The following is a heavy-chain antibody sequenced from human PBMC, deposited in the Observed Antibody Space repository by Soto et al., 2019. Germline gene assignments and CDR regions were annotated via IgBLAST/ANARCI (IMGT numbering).Heavy chain of an antibody. J-gene: IGHJ6*02. Sequence: GESLKISCKGSGYSFTSYWIGWVRQMPGKGLEWKGIIYPGDSDTRYSPSFQGQVTISADKSISTAYLQWSSLKASGTAMYYCARHPVYGSGSYYNVQNYYYYGMDVWGQGTTVTVSS. CDR3: ARHPVYGSGSYYNVQNYYYYGMDV. V-gene: IGHV5-51*01. D-gene: IGHD3-10*01. CDR2: IYPGDSDT. CDR1: GYSFTSYW.